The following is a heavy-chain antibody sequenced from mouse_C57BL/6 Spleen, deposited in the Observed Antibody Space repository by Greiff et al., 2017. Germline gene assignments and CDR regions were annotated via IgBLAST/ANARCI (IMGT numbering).Heavy chain of an antibody. CDR2: ITPSCGDT. V-gene: IGHV1-7*01. D-gene: IGHD1-2*01. J-gene: IGHJ3*01. CDR3: ARSVFGYVFAY. CDR1: GYTFTSYW. Sequence: VQLQQSGAELVKPGASVKLSCKASGYTFTSYWMHWVKQRPGQGLEWIGEITPSCGDTKYNQKFKDKATLTVDKSSSTAYMQLSSLTYEDSAVYYCARSVFGYVFAYWGQGTPVTVSA.